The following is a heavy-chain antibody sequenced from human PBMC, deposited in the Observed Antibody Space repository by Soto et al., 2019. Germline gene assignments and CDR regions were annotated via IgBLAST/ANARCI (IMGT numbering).Heavy chain of an antibody. D-gene: IGHD2-15*01. J-gene: IGHJ6*02. V-gene: IGHV4-4*07. CDR1: GGSISSYY. CDR2: IYTSGST. Sequence: PSETLSLTCTVSGGSISSYYWSWIRQPAGKGLEWIGRIYTSGSTNYNPSLKSRVTMSVDTSKNQFSLKLSSVTAADTAVYYCGGVGGYCSGGSCYSYYYYYGMDVWGQGTTVTVSS. CDR3: GGVGGYCSGGSCYSYYYYYGMDV.